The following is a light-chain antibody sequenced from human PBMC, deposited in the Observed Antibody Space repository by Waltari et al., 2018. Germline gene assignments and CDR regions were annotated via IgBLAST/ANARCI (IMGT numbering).Light chain of an antibody. V-gene: IGLV2-23*02. CDR1: SSYVGGYNS. Sequence: QSALTQPASVSGSPGQSITLSRTGTSSYVGGYNSVPWYQHHPGKAPKIIIYDVSQRPSGVSNRFSGSKSGNTASLTISGLQPEDEADYFCCSYAGNYIHVLFGGGTKLTVL. CDR3: CSYAGNYIHVL. J-gene: IGLJ2*01. CDR2: DVS.